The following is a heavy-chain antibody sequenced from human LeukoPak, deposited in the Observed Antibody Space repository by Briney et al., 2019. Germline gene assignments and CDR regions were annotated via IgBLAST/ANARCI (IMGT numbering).Heavy chain of an antibody. CDR3: ARVSWGRGGSSSPQFDY. CDR2: IKQDGSEK. V-gene: IGHV3-7*01. D-gene: IGHD3-10*01. J-gene: IGHJ4*02. CDR1: GFTFTSYW. Sequence: GGSLRLSCTASGFTFTSYWMTWVRQAPGKGLEWVANIKQDGSEKYYVDSVKGRFTISRDNAKNSLYLQMNSLRAEDTAVYYCARVSWGRGGSSSPQFDYWGQGTLVTVSS.